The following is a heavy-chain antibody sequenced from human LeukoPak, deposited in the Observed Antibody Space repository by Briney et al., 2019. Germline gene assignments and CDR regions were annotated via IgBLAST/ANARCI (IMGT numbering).Heavy chain of an antibody. D-gene: IGHD3-22*01. Sequence: GGSLRLSCAASGFTVSSNYMSWVRQAPGKGLEWVAVISNDGSNKYYADSVKGRFTISRDNSKNTLCLQMNSLRAEDTAVYYCAKEKYYYDSSGNLDYWGQGTLVTVSS. J-gene: IGHJ4*02. CDR1: GFTVSSNY. CDR2: ISNDGSNK. CDR3: AKEKYYYDSSGNLDY. V-gene: IGHV3-30*18.